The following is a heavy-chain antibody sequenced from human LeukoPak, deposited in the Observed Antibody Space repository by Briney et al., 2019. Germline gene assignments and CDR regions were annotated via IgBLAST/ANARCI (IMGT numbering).Heavy chain of an antibody. Sequence: GESLKISCKGPGYSFTSYWIGWVRQMPGKGLEWMGIIYPGDSDTRYRPSFQGQVTISADKSISTAYLQWSSLKASDTAMYYCARQSVVPAAIIDYWGQGTLVTVSS. V-gene: IGHV5-51*01. J-gene: IGHJ4*02. CDR2: IYPGDSDT. D-gene: IGHD2-2*01. CDR3: ARQSVVPAAIIDY. CDR1: GYSFTSYW.